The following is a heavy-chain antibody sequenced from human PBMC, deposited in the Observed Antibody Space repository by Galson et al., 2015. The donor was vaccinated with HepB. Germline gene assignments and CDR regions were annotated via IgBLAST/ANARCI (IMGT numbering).Heavy chain of an antibody. J-gene: IGHJ4*02. D-gene: IGHD3-9*01. V-gene: IGHV4-39*07. Sequence: QVQLQESGPGLVKPSETLSLTCTVSGGSISSSSYYWGWIRQPPGKGLEWIGTIYYSGSTYYNPSLKSRVTISVDTSKNQFSLKLSSVTAADTAVYYCARSLRYFDWGDYWGQGTLVTVSS. CDR1: GGSISSSSYY. CDR2: IYYSGST. CDR3: ARSLRYFDWGDY.